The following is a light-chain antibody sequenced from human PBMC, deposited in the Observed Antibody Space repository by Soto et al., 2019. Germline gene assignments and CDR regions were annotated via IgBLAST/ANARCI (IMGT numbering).Light chain of an antibody. CDR2: KAS. CDR3: HQYSASHT. Sequence: DIQMTQSPSTLSASVGDRIIITCRASESISSWLAWYQQKPGKAPKLLIYKASTLESGVPSRFSASGSGTEFTPTISSLQPDDSATYFCHQYSASHTFGGGTKVDIK. CDR1: ESISSW. V-gene: IGKV1-5*03. J-gene: IGKJ4*01.